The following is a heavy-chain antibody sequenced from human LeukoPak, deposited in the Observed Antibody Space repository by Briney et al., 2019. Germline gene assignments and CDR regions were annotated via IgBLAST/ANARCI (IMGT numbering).Heavy chain of an antibody. V-gene: IGHV3-21*04. CDR3: AKDRATYSSSYFDY. CDR2: ISSSSSYI. D-gene: IGHD6-6*01. J-gene: IGHJ4*02. Sequence: GGSLRLSCAASGFTFSSYSMNWVRQAPGKGLEWVSSISSSSSYIYYADSVKGRFTISRDNSKNTLYLQMNSLRAEDTAVYYCAKDRATYSSSYFDYWGQGTLVTVSS. CDR1: GFTFSSYS.